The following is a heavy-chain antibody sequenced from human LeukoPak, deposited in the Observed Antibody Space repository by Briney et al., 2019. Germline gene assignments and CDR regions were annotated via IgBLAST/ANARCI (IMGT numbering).Heavy chain of an antibody. D-gene: IGHD1-26*01. J-gene: IGHJ4*02. CDR2: ISGSGGST. V-gene: IGHV3-23*01. CDR1: GFTVSSNY. CDR3: AKDLAGSGRYYFDY. Sequence: GGSLRLSCAASGFTVSSNYMSWVRQAPGKGLEWVSAISGSGGSTYYADSVKGRFTISRDNSKNTLYLQMNSLRAEDTAVYYCAKDLAGSGRYYFDYWGQGTLVTVSS.